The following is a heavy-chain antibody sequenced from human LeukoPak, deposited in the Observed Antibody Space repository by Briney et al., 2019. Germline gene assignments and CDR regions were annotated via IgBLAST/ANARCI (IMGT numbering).Heavy chain of an antibody. Sequence: SETLSLTCTVSGGSITRYYWSWIRQPPGKGLEWIGYIYNIGSTNYNPSLKTRVTMSVDTSNNQFSLKLSSVTAADTAVYYCARDTQSTGYSSGWSWFDPWGQGTLVTVSS. J-gene: IGHJ5*02. CDR1: GGSITRYY. CDR3: ARDTQSTGYSSGWSWFDP. V-gene: IGHV4-59*01. D-gene: IGHD6-19*01. CDR2: IYNIGST.